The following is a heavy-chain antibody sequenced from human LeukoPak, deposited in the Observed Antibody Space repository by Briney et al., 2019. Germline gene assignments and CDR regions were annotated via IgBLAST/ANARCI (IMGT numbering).Heavy chain of an antibody. CDR2: ISSTSNYI. J-gene: IGHJ4*02. CDR3: ARDLTGVATLDY. CDR1: GFTFSSYN. Sequence: GGSLRLSCAASGFTFSSYNMKWVRQAPGKGLEWVSSISSTSNYIYYADSVKGRFTISRDNAKNSLYLQMNSLRAGDTAVYYCARDLTGVATLDYWGQGTLVTVSS. D-gene: IGHD5-12*01. V-gene: IGHV3-21*01.